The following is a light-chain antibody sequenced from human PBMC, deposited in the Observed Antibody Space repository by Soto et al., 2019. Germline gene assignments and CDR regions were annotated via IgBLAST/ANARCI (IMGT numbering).Light chain of an antibody. V-gene: IGKV1-12*01. CDR1: QGISTN. Sequence: DIQMTQSPSSVSASVVYRVTITGRASQGISTNLAWYQQKPGKAPKLLIYAASSLQSGVPSRFSGSGSGTDFTLTISSLQPEHFATYYCQQTYSTSWTFGQGTKVDIK. CDR2: AAS. CDR3: QQTYSTSWT. J-gene: IGKJ1*01.